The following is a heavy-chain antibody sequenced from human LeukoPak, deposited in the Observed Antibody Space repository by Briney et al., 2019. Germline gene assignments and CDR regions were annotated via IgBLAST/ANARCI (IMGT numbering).Heavy chain of an antibody. Sequence: SETLSLTCTVSGGSISSYYWSWIRQPPGKGLEWIGYIYYSGSTNYNPSLKSRVTISVDTSKNQFSLKLSSVTAADTAVYYCARVVPDGYSDYWGQGTLVTVSS. J-gene: IGHJ4*02. D-gene: IGHD5-24*01. V-gene: IGHV4-59*01. CDR3: ARVVPDGYSDY. CDR2: IYYSGST. CDR1: GGSISSYY.